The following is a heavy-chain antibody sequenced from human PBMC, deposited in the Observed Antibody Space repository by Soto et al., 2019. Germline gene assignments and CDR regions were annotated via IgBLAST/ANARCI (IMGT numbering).Heavy chain of an antibody. CDR2: IWYDGSNK. D-gene: IGHD3-3*01. Sequence: HPGGSLRLSCAASGFTFSSYGMHWVRQAPGKGLEWVAVIWYDGSNKYYADSVKGRFTISRDNSKNTLYLQMNSLRAEDTAVYYCAREAIYDFWSGRPGLQIDYWGQGTLVTVSS. V-gene: IGHV3-33*01. CDR3: AREAIYDFWSGRPGLQIDY. J-gene: IGHJ4*02. CDR1: GFTFSSYG.